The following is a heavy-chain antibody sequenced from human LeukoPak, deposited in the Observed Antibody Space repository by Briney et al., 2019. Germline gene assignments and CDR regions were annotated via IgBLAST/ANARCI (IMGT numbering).Heavy chain of an antibody. CDR2: IFPGDSDT. V-gene: IGHV5-51*01. Sequence: GESLKISCKGSGYTFTNYWIAWVRQMPGKGLEWMAIIFPGDSDTRYSPSFRGRVTISADKSISTAYLQWSSLKASDTAMYYCARHNPDVTSDAFDIWGQGTMVTVSS. CDR3: ARHNPDVTSDAFDI. J-gene: IGHJ3*02. CDR1: GYTFTNYW. D-gene: IGHD1-14*01.